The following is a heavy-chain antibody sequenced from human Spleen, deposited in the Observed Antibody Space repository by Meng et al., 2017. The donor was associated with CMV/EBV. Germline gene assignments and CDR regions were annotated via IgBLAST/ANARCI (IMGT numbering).Heavy chain of an antibody. CDR2: VYYSGST. V-gene: IGHV4-39*07. J-gene: IGHJ5*02. Sequence: GSLRLSCTVSGGSISSSRCFWGWIRQPPGKGLEWIGNVYYSGSTYYNPSLKSRVTMSVDTSKNQFSLKLSSVTAADTAVYYCARSRYQLLYPGFRWFDPWGQGTLVTVSS. CDR1: GGSISSSRCF. D-gene: IGHD2-2*02. CDR3: ARSRYQLLYPGFRWFDP.